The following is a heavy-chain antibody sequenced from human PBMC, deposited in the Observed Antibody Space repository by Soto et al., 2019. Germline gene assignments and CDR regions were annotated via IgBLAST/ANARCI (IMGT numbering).Heavy chain of an antibody. J-gene: IGHJ4*02. CDR3: ARHITGPREPDY. D-gene: IGHD1-7*01. V-gene: IGHV4-59*01. CDR1: GGSISSYY. CDR2: IYYSGST. Sequence: SETLSLSCTVSGGSISSYYWSWIRQPPGKGLEWIGYIYYSGSTNYNPSLKSRVTISVDTSKNQFSLKLSSVTAADTAVYYCARHITGPREPDYWGQGTLVTVSS.